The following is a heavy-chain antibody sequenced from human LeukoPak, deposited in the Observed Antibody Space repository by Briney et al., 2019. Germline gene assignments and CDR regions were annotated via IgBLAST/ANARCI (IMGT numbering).Heavy chain of an antibody. J-gene: IGHJ4*02. V-gene: IGHV3-23*01. CDR3: AKDLATVYGLGGYYGYFYS. CDR1: GFTLSNYA. D-gene: IGHD3-10*01. CDR2: LFGSAGIT. Sequence: GGSLRLSCAASGFTLSNYAMSWVRQAPGKGLEWVSSLFGSAGITYYADSVKGRFTLSRDNSKNTLYLQMTSLRAEDTAVYYCAKDLATVYGLGGYYGYFYSRGQGALVTVSS.